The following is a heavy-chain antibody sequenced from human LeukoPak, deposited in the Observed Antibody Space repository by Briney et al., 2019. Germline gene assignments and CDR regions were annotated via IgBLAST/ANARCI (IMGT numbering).Heavy chain of an antibody. CDR3: ARAITMIVVVSGYYFDY. CDR2: ISSSSSYI. CDR1: GFTFSSYS. D-gene: IGHD3-22*01. Sequence: GGSLRLSCAASGFTFSSYSMNWVRQAPGKGLEWVSSISSSSSYIYYADSVKGRFTISRDNAKNSLYLQMNSLRAEDAAVYYCARAITMIVVVSGYYFDYWGQGTLVTVSS. J-gene: IGHJ4*02. V-gene: IGHV3-21*01.